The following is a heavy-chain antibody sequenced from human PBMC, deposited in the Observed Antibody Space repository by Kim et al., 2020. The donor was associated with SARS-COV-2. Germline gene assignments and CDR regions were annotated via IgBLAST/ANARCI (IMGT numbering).Heavy chain of an antibody. V-gene: IGHV3-23*01. CDR3: TRGPWLQPYD. CDR1: GFTFSSYA. D-gene: IGHD5-18*01. Sequence: WGSLRLSCAASGFTFSSYAMSWVRQAPGKGLEWVSGISGDAIGTYYADSVKGRFTISRDNSKNTLSLQMNSLRADDTAVYYCTRGPWLQPYDWGQGTLVIVSS. CDR2: ISGDAIGT. J-gene: IGHJ4*02.